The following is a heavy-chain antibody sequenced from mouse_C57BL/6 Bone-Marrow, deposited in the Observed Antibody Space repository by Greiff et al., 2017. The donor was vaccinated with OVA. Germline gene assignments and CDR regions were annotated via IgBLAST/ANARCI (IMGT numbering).Heavy chain of an antibody. D-gene: IGHD2-3*01. V-gene: IGHV1-53*01. CDR1: GYTFTSYW. CDR2: INPSNGGT. J-gene: IGHJ4*01. Sequence: QVQLQQPGTELVKPGASVKLSCKASGYTFTSYWMHWVKQRPGQGLEWIGNINPSNGGTNYNEKFKSKATLTVDKSSSTAYMQLSSLTSEDSAVYYCARWGMGVRGYYAMDYWGQGTSVTVSS. CDR3: ARWGMGVRGYYAMDY.